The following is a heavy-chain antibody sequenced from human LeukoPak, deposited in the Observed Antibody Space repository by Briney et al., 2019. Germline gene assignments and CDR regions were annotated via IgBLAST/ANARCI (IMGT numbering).Heavy chain of an antibody. J-gene: IGHJ4*02. CDR2: IWYDGSNK. CDR3: ARHSRELWFGEWGYFDY. Sequence: GGSLRLSCAASGFTFSSYGMHWVRQAPGKGLEWVAVIWYDGSNKYYADSVKGRFTISRDNSKNTLYLQMNSLTAADTAVYYCARHSRELWFGEWGYFDYWGQGTLVTVSS. V-gene: IGHV3-33*01. D-gene: IGHD3-10*01. CDR1: GFTFSSYG.